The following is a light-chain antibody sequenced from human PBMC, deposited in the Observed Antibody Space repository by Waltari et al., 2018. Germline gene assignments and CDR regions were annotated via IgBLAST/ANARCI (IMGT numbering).Light chain of an antibody. CDR1: QSVLSSSSNRNS. J-gene: IGKJ3*01. V-gene: IGKV4-1*01. CDR3: QQYSITPFT. CDR2: WAS. Sequence: DIVMTQSPDSLAVSLGERATINCRSRQSVLSSSSNRNSLAWDQQKPAQPPNLLIYWASTRESGVPARFSGSGSGTDFTLTISSLQAEDVAVYYCQQYSITPFTFGPGTKVDIK.